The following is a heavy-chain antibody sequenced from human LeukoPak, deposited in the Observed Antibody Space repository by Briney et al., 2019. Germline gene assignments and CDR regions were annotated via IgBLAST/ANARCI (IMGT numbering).Heavy chain of an antibody. CDR2: IRGYDDT. J-gene: IGHJ4*02. V-gene: IGHV3-23*01. D-gene: IGHD3/OR15-3a*01. CDR3: ARASWTSNADAVW. CDR1: GFSFSSNA. Sequence: PGGSLRLSCAASGFSFSSNAMSWVRQAPARGQEWVSIIRGYDDTFYADSVKGRFTLSRDDYRNTMYLHLNNLRVEESAVYYCARASWTSNADAVWWGQGNLVTVSS.